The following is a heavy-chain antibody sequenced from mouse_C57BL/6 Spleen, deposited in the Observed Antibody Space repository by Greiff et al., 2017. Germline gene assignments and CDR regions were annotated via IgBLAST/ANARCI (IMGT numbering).Heavy chain of an antibody. D-gene: IGHD2-4*01. Sequence: VKLQESGAELVMPGASVKLSCKASGYTFTSYWMHWVKQRPGQGLEWIGEIDPSDSYTNYNQKFKGKSTLTVDKSSSTAYMQLSSLTSEDSAVYYCAREGYDYSYAMDYWGQGTSVTVSS. CDR1: GYTFTSYW. CDR3: AREGYDYSYAMDY. J-gene: IGHJ4*01. V-gene: IGHV1-69*01. CDR2: IDPSDSYT.